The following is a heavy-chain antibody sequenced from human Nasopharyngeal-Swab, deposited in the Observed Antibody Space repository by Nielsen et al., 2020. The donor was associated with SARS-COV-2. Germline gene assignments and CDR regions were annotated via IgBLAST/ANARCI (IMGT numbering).Heavy chain of an antibody. CDR2: IYPRDSDT. D-gene: IGHD3-10*01. J-gene: IGHJ4*02. CDR1: GYAFSNYW. CDR3: AVALEGEYDTSGSGDH. V-gene: IGHV5-51*01. Sequence: GESLKISCQASGYAFSNYWIGWVRQVPGKGLEWMGIIYPRDSDTRYSPSFQGQVTISADTSIRTAYLQWRSLKASDIAKYYCAVALEGEYDTSGSGDHWGQGTLVTVS.